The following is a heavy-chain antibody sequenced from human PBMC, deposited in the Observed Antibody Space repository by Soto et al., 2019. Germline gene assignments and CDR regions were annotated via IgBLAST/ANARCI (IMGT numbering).Heavy chain of an antibody. CDR3: ARLSYYYDSSGYYPWPLDD. D-gene: IGHD3-22*01. Sequence: PGESLKISCKGSGYSFTSYWIGWVRQMPGKGLEWMGISYPGDSDTRYSPSFQGQVTISADKSISTAYLQWSSLKASDTAMYYCARLSYYYDSSGYYPWPLDDWGQGTLVTVSS. CDR1: GYSFTSYW. V-gene: IGHV5-51*01. J-gene: IGHJ4*02. CDR2: SYPGDSDT.